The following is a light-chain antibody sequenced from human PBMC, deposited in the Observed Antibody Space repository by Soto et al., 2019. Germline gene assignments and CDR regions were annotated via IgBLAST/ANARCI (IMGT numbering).Light chain of an antibody. CDR1: STDVGGYNY. Sequence: QSVLTQPASVSGSPGQSIAIPCTGTSTDVGGYNYVSWYQQHPGKAPKLMIYEVSSRPSGISNRFSGAKSGNTASLTISGLQAEDEADYYCSSYTSDTTLVFGGGTKLTVL. J-gene: IGLJ3*02. CDR2: EVS. CDR3: SSYTSDTTLV. V-gene: IGLV2-14*01.